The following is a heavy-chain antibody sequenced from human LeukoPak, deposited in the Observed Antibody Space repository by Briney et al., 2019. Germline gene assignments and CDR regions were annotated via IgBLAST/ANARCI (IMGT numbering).Heavy chain of an antibody. CDR1: GYTFTGYY. D-gene: IGHD6-13*01. J-gene: IGHJ3*02. V-gene: IGHV1-2*02. Sequence: ASVKVSCKASGYTFTGYYMHWVRQAPGQGLEWMGWINPNSGGTNYAQKFQGRVTMTRDTSISTAYMELSRLRSDDTAVYYCARDHSSSWPKDDAFDIWGQGTMVTVSS. CDR2: INPNSGGT. CDR3: ARDHSSSWPKDDAFDI.